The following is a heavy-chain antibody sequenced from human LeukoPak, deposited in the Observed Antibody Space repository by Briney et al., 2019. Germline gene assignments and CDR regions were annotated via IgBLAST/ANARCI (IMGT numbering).Heavy chain of an antibody. J-gene: IGHJ2*01. CDR3: GRDSPAYCSGGNCYNWYFDL. D-gene: IGHD2-15*01. Sequence: SGTLSLTCAVSGDSITNRNWWNWVRQPPGKGLEWIGEISHSGSTNYNPSLKSRVTISVDKSKNEFSLNLSSVTAADTAVYYCGRDSPAYCSGGNCYNWYFDLWGRGTLVSVSS. CDR1: GDSITNRNW. CDR2: ISHSGST. V-gene: IGHV4-4*02.